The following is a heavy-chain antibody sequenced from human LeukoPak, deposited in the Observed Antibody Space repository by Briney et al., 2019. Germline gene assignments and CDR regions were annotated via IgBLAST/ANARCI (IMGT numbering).Heavy chain of an antibody. V-gene: IGHV3-23*01. CDR1: GFTFSNYA. J-gene: IGHJ4*02. CDR3: ANPPTVTSVHY. CDR2: INGRGGST. Sequence: SGGSLRLSCAASGFTFSNYAMSWVRQAPGKGLEWVSSINGRGGSTYYADSVKGRFTISRDNSKNTLYLQMNSLRAEDTAIYYCANPPTVTSVHYWGQGTLVTVSS. D-gene: IGHD4-11*01.